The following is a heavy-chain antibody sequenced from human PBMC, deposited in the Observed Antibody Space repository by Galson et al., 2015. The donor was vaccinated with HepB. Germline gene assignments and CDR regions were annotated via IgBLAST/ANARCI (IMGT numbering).Heavy chain of an antibody. CDR2: VTFSDDNT. Sequence: SLRLSCAASGFTFGSFAMNWVRQAPGKGLEWVSTVTFSDDNTYYAGSVKGRFTISSDNYKNTLYLQLNSLSAEDTAVYYCVKSQEMTTVQPFDYWGRGTLVTVSS. CDR1: GFTFGSFA. J-gene: IGHJ4*02. D-gene: IGHD5-24*01. V-gene: IGHV3-23*01. CDR3: VKSQEMTTVQPFDY.